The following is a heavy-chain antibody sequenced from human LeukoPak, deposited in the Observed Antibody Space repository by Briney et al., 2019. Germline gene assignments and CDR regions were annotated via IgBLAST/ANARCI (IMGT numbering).Heavy chain of an antibody. J-gene: IGHJ4*02. CDR3: ARGVVVTAPLFDY. CDR2: IYYSGST. CDR1: GGSISSYY. V-gene: IGHV4-59*12. Sequence: SETLSLTCTVSGGSISSYYWSWIRQPPGKGLEWIGYIYYSGSTNYNPSLKSRVTISVDTSKNQFSLKLSSVTAADTAVYYCARGVVVTAPLFDYWGQGTLVTVSS. D-gene: IGHD2-21*02.